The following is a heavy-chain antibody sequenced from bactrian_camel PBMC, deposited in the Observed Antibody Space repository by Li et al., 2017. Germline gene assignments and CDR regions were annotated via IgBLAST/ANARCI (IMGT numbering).Heavy chain of an antibody. CDR2: TYTGYATT. CDR3: AAGTRIIVGDYCDGITN. J-gene: IGHJ4*01. Sequence: HVQLVESGGASVQAGRSLKLSCTISGDIQSLYVMGWFRQRPGKEREAVAVTYTGYATTVYADSVKGRFTISQDNRKNTVFLQMNTLEPEDTAMYYCAAGTRIIVGDYCDGITNWGQGTQVTVS. V-gene: IGHV3S54*01. D-gene: IGHD4*01. CDR1: GDIQSLYV.